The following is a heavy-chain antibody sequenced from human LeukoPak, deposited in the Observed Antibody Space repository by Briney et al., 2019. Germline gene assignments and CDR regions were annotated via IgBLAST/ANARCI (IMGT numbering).Heavy chain of an antibody. J-gene: IGHJ4*02. Sequence: GGSLRLSCAASGFTFSSYAMHWVRQAPGKGLEWVAVISYDGSNKYYADSVKGRFTISRDNAKNSLYLQMSGLRVEDTAVYYCTRDPRHLDSWGQGTLVTVSS. CDR3: TRDPRHLDS. CDR1: GFTFSSYA. V-gene: IGHV3-30*04. D-gene: IGHD6-6*01. CDR2: ISYDGSNK.